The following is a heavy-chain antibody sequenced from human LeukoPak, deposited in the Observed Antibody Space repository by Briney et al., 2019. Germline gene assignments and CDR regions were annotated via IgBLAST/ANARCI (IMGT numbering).Heavy chain of an antibody. V-gene: IGHV4-39*01. D-gene: IGHD6-13*01. Sequence: SETLFLTCTVSGGSISSSSYYWGWIRQPPGKGLEWIGSIYYSGSTYYNPSLKSRVTISVDTSKNQFSLKLSSVTAADTAVYYCARMGAIAAASWGQGTLVTVSS. CDR3: ARMGAIAAAS. J-gene: IGHJ5*02. CDR2: IYYSGST. CDR1: GGSISSSSYY.